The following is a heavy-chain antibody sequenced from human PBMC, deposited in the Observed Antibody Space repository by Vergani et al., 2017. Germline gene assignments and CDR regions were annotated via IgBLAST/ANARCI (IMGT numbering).Heavy chain of an antibody. Sequence: QVQLQESGPGLVKPSETLSLTCTVSGGSISSYYWSWIRQPPGKGLEWIGYIYYSGSTTYNPSLTSRVTISVDTSKNQFSLKLSSVTAADSAVYYCARDLYYYDSSGYYFHAFDIWGQGTMVTVSS. D-gene: IGHD3-22*01. CDR3: ARDLYYYDSSGYYFHAFDI. CDR1: GGSISSYY. J-gene: IGHJ3*02. V-gene: IGHV4-59*01. CDR2: IYYSGST.